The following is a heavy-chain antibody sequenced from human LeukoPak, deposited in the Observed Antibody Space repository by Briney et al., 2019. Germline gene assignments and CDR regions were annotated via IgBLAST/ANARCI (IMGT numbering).Heavy chain of an antibody. V-gene: IGHV4-34*01. J-gene: IGHJ4*02. CDR1: GGSFSGYY. D-gene: IGHD6-19*01. CDR3: ARVGPRVAVAGTHSWPVSFDY. CDR2: INHSGST. Sequence: PSETLSLTCAVYGGSFSGYYWSWIRQPPGKVLEWIEEINHSGSTNYNPSLKSRVTISVDTSKNQFSLKLSSVTAADTAVYYCARVGPRVAVAGTHSWPVSFDYWGQGTLVTVSS.